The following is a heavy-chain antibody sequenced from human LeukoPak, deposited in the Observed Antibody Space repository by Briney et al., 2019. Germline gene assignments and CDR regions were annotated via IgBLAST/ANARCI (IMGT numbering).Heavy chain of an antibody. J-gene: IGHJ5*02. CDR2: INSDGSRT. Sequence: GGSLRLSCAASKFSFSSYWMHWVRQAPGKGLVWVSRINSDGSRTNYADSVKGRFTIPRDNAKNTLYLQMGSLRAEDTAVYYCARVLTGSWDWFDPWGQGTLVTVSS. V-gene: IGHV3-74*01. CDR1: KFSFSSYW. CDR3: ARVLTGSWDWFDP. D-gene: IGHD2-8*02.